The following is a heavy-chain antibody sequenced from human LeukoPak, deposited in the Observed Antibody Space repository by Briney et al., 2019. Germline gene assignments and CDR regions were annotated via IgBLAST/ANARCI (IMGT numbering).Heavy chain of an antibody. CDR2: IIPIFGTA. D-gene: IGHD3-10*01. V-gene: IGHV1-69*01. Sequence: ASVKVSCKASGGTFSSYAISWVRQAPGQGLEWMGGIIPIFGTANYAQKFQGRVTITADESTSTAYMELSSLRSEDTAVYYCARVIGGEAFDIWGQGTMFTVSS. J-gene: IGHJ3*02. CDR3: ARVIGGEAFDI. CDR1: GGTFSSYA.